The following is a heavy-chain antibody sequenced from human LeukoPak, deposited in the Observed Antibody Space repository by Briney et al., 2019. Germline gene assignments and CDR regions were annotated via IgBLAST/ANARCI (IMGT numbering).Heavy chain of an antibody. D-gene: IGHD2-2*02. CDR3: AKSGFPDIVVVPAAILFFDY. CDR2: ISYDGSNK. J-gene: IGHJ4*02. CDR1: GFTFSSYG. Sequence: PGGSLRLSCAASGFTFSSYGMHWVRQAAGKGLEWVAVISYDGSNKYYADSVKGRFTISRDNSKNTLYLQMNSLRAEDTAVYYCAKSGFPDIVVVPAAILFFDYWGQGTLVTVSS. V-gene: IGHV3-30*18.